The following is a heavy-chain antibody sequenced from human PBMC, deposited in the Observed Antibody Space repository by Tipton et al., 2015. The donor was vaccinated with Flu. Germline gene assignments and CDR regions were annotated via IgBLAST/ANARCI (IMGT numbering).Heavy chain of an antibody. Sequence: TLSLTCTVSGGSINSYFWSWIRQPPGKGLEWIGGISYSGNTYSNPSLKSRVVISVDMSKNHFSLKLSSVTAADTAVYYCARAQHYDSSAYYYYYMDVWGEGTTVTVSS. CDR3: ARAQHYDSSAYYYYYMDV. V-gene: IGHV4-59*05. J-gene: IGHJ6*03. CDR1: GGSINSYF. CDR2: ISYSGNT. D-gene: IGHD3-22*01.